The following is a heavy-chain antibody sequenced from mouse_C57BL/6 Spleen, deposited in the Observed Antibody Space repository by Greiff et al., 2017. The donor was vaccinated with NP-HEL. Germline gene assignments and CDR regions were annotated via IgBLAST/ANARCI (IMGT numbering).Heavy chain of an antibody. CDR3: ARDDYDHYFDY. D-gene: IGHD2-4*01. V-gene: IGHV1-61*01. Sequence: VQLQQPGAELVRPGSSVKLSCKASGYTFTSYWMDWVKQRPGQGLEWIGNIYPSDSETHYNQKFKDKATLTVDKSSSTAYMQLSSLTSEDSAVYYCARDDYDHYFDYWGQGTTLTVSS. J-gene: IGHJ2*01. CDR2: IYPSDSET. CDR1: GYTFTSYW.